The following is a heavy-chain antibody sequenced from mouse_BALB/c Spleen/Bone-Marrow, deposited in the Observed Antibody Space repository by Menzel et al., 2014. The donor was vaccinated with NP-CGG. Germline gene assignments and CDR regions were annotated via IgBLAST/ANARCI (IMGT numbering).Heavy chain of an antibody. V-gene: IGHV1S41*01. Sequence: DLVKPGASVNLSCKASGYTFTSYWINWIKQRPRQGLEWIGRIAPVSAGTYYNEKLKGKATLTVDTSSSTAYIQLCNVSSVDSAVCFCAIGGVHYIDYWGQGTTLTVSS. J-gene: IGHJ2*01. CDR2: IAPVSAGT. CDR1: GYTFTSYW. CDR3: AIGGVHYIDY. D-gene: IGHD3-3*01.